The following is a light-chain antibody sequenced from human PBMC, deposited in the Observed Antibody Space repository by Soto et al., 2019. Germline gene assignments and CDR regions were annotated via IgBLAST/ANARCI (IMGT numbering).Light chain of an antibody. CDR3: SSYTTTDPYV. V-gene: IGLV2-14*01. CDR1: SSDFGSYDF. CDR2: AVS. J-gene: IGLJ1*01. Sequence: QSALTQPASGSGSPGQSITISCTGTSSDFGSYDFVSWYQQHPGKAPKYLIYAVSNRPSGVSDRFSGSKSGTTASLTISGLQAEDEADYYCSSYTTTDPYVFGTGTKVTVL.